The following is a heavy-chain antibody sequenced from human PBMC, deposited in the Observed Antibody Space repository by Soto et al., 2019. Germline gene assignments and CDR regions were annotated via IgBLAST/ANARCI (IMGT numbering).Heavy chain of an antibody. CDR1: GFTFSNAW. J-gene: IGHJ4*02. CDR2: IKSKTDGGTT. Sequence: GGSLRLSCAASGFTFSNAWMSWVRQAPGKGLEWVGRIKSKTDGGTTDYAAPVKGRFTISRDDSKNTLYLQMNSLKTEDTAVYYCTTGVDYDFWSGYYSVDYWGQGTLVTVSS. V-gene: IGHV3-15*01. D-gene: IGHD3-3*01. CDR3: TTGVDYDFWSGYYSVDY.